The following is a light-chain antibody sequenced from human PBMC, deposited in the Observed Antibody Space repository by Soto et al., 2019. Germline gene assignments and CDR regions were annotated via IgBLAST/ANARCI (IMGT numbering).Light chain of an antibody. CDR3: SSYAGSNNFEV. V-gene: IGLV2-8*01. CDR1: SSDVGGYNY. Sequence: QSALTQPPSASGSPGPSVTISCTGTSSDVGGYNYVSWYQQHPGKAPKLMIYEVSKRPSGFPDRFSGSKSGNTASLTVSGLQAEDEAEYYCSSYAGSNNFEVFGTGTKVTVL. J-gene: IGLJ1*01. CDR2: EVS.